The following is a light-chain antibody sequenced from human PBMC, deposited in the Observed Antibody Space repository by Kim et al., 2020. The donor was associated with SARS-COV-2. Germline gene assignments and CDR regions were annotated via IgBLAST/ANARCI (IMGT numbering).Light chain of an antibody. V-gene: IGLV1-51*01. CDR3: GTWDSSLSGVV. Sequence: GQKVTISCSGSSSNIYNNFVPWYQQFPGTAPKLLIYDNNKRPSGIPDRFSGSKSGTSATLGITGLQTGDEADYYCGTWDSSLSGVVFGGGTQLTVL. J-gene: IGLJ2*01. CDR1: SSNIYNNF. CDR2: DNN.